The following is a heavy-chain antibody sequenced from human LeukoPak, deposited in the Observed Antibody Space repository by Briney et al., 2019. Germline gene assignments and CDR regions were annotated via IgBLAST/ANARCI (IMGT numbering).Heavy chain of an antibody. V-gene: IGHV1-69*04. CDR2: IIPIVAIT. D-gene: IGHD6-6*01. J-gene: IGHJ4*02. CDR3: ARGGGSSSYLGGY. Sequence: SVKVSCKASGGTFSSYAISWVRQAPGQGLEWMGRIIPIVAITNYAQKLQGRVTMTTDTSTSTAYMELRSLRSDDTAVYYCARGGGSSSYLGGYWGQGTLVTVSS. CDR1: GGTFSSYA.